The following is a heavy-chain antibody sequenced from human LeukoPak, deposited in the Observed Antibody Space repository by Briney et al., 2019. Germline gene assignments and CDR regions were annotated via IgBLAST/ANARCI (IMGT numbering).Heavy chain of an antibody. CDR3: ARPSVAPTPGLPYFHH. J-gene: IGHJ1*01. Sequence: SETLSLTCTVSGGSISSGGYYWSWIRQHPGKGLEWIGYIYYSGSTYYNPSLKSRVTISVDTYKNQFSLKLSSVTAAATADYYRARPSVAPTPGLPYFHHWSQDPLVSVP. CDR2: IYYSGST. V-gene: IGHV4-31*03. D-gene: IGHD2-15*01. CDR1: GGSISSGGYY.